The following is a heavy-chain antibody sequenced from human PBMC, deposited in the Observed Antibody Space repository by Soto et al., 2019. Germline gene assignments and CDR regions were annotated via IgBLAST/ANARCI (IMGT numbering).Heavy chain of an antibody. J-gene: IGHJ6*02. CDR1: GFTFSSYS. V-gene: IGHV3-21*01. Sequence: GGSLRLSCAASGFTFSSYSMNWVRQAPGKGLEWVSSISSSSSYIYYADSVKGRFTISRDNAKNSLYLQMNSLRAEDTAVYYCAVTGTRGSFYYYGMDVWGQGTTVTV. CDR2: ISSSSSYI. CDR3: AVTGTRGSFYYYGMDV. D-gene: IGHD1-1*01.